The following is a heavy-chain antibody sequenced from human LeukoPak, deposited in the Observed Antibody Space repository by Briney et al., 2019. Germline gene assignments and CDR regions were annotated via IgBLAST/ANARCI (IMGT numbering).Heavy chain of an antibody. CDR1: GGSISSYY. J-gene: IGHJ6*03. D-gene: IGHD2-2*01. Sequence: SETLSLTCTVSGGSISSYYWSWIRQPPGKGLEWIGYIYYSGSTNYNPSLKSRVTISVDTSKNKFSLKLSSVTAEDTAVYYCAKAGYCSSTSCYYGYYYYMDVWGKGTTVTISS. V-gene: IGHV4-59*01. CDR3: AKAGYCSSTSCYYGYYYYMDV. CDR2: IYYSGST.